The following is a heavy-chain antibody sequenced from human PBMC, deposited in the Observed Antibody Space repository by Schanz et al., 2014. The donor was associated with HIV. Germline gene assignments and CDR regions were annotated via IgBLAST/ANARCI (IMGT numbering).Heavy chain of an antibody. D-gene: IGHD1-26*01. CDR3: ARDVGDGFNFYYFEY. J-gene: IGHJ4*02. V-gene: IGHV3-33*01. Sequence: QVQLVESGGGVVQPGRSLRLSCTASGFTFSSSGMHWVRQAPGKGLEWVAAMWYDESHKGYADSVKGRFTISRDNSKNTLYLQMNSLRAEDTAVYYCARDVGDGFNFYYFEYWGQGTLVTVSS. CDR2: MWYDESHK. CDR1: GFTFSSSG.